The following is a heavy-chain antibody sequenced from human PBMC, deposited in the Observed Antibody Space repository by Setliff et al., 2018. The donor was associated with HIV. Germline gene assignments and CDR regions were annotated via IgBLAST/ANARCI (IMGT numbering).Heavy chain of an antibody. Sequence: PGGSLRLSCAASGFTFSSYAMSWVRQAPGKGLEWVSAISGSGGSTYYADSVKGRFTISRDNAKNSLYLQMNSLRAEDTAVYYCAKDRSEITIFGVIISHWGQGSLVTVSS. D-gene: IGHD3-3*01. V-gene: IGHV3-23*01. CDR1: GFTFSSYA. CDR2: ISGSGGST. CDR3: AKDRSEITIFGVIISH. J-gene: IGHJ4*02.